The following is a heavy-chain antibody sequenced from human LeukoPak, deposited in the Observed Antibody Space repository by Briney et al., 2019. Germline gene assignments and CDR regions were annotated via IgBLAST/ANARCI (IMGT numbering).Heavy chain of an antibody. J-gene: IGHJ6*02. Sequence: GGSLRLSCAASGFTFSSYAMHWVRQAPGKGLEWVAVISYDGSNKYYADSVKGRFTISRDNSKNTQYLQMNSLRAEDTAVYYCAREPYSSSSYYYYYGMDVWGQGTTVTVSS. D-gene: IGHD6-6*01. CDR1: GFTFSSYA. V-gene: IGHV3-30-3*01. CDR3: AREPYSSSSYYYYYGMDV. CDR2: ISYDGSNK.